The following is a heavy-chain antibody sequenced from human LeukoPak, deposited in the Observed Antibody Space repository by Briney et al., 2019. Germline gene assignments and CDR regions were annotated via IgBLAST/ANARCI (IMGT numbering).Heavy chain of an antibody. CDR1: GHLKQSYY. Sequence: PSETLSLTCTVCGHLKQSYYSRWPRQSPGKGLEWIGYIYYSGSTNYNPSLKSRVTISVDTSKNQFSLKLSSVTAADAAVYYCARDRRESSTCYDYWGQGTLVTVSS. D-gene: IGHD2-8*01. CDR2: IYYSGST. V-gene: IGHV4-61*01. CDR3: ARDRRESSTCYDY. J-gene: IGHJ4*02.